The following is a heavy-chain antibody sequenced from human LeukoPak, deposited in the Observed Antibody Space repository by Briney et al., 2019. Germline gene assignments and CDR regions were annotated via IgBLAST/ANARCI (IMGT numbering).Heavy chain of an antibody. CDR2: ISDNGGST. CDR3: AKDRVGGSYLFDY. J-gene: IGHJ4*02. CDR1: GFTFSSYA. Sequence: GGSLRLSCAASGFTFSSYAMNWVRQAPGKGLEWVSAISDNGGSTYYADSVKGRFTIFRDNSKNTVYLQMNSLRAEDTAVYYCAKDRVGGSYLFDYWGQGTLVTVSS. D-gene: IGHD1-26*01. V-gene: IGHV3-23*01.